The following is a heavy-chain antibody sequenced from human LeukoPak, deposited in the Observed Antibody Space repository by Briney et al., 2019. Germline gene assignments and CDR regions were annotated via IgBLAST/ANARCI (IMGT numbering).Heavy chain of an antibody. V-gene: IGHV1-58*02. D-gene: IGHD1-26*01. J-gene: IGHJ6*02. CDR2: IVVGSGNT. CDR3: AADTPRPYSGSYYYYYGMDV. CDR1: GFTFTSSA. Sequence: SVKVSCKASGFTFTSSAMQWVRQARGQRLEWIGWIVVGSGNTNYAQKSQERVTITRDMSTSTAYMELSSLRSEDTAVYYCAADTPRPYSGSYYYYYGMDVWGQGTTVTVSS.